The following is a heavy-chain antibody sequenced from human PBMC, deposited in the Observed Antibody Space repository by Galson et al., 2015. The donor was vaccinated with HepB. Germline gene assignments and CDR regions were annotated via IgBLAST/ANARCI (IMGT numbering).Heavy chain of an antibody. J-gene: IGHJ4*02. V-gene: IGHV2-5*02. CDR1: GFSLTTSGVG. Sequence: PALVKPTQTLTLTCTFSGFSLTTSGVGVAWIRQPPGKALEWVAFINWDDDKRYSPPLRSRLTITKDTSKSQVVLTMTHMDPVDTATYYRAHRSHQLLTSDYWGPGTLATVSS. D-gene: IGHD2-2*01. CDR3: AHRSHQLLTSDY. CDR2: INWDDDK.